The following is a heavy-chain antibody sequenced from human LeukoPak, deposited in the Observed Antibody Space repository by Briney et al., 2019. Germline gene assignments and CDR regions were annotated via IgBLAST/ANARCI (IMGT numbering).Heavy chain of an antibody. J-gene: IGHJ5*02. D-gene: IGHD4-11*01. CDR3: ARGTPYNP. CDR1: GGSFSGYY. V-gene: IGHV4-34*01. Sequence: TSETLSLTCAVYGGSFSGYYWSWIRQPPGKGLEWIGEINHSGSTNYNPSLKSRVTISVDTSKNQFSLRLRSVTAADTAVYYCARGTPYNPWGQGTLVTVSS. CDR2: INHSGST.